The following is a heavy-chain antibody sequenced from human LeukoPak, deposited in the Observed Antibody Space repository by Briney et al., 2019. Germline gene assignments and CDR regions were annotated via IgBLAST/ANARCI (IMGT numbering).Heavy chain of an antibody. D-gene: IGHD6-19*01. CDR3: ARDSPFLVPGTGDAFDV. CDR1: GYTFSTFG. Sequence: GASVKVSCKASGYTFSTFGISWVRQAPGQGLEWMGWISAYHGKTNFAQRFQGRVTLTTESSTSTAYMELRSLRSDDTAMYYCARDSPFLVPGTGDAFDVWGQGTKVSVSS. J-gene: IGHJ3*01. CDR2: ISAYHGKT. V-gene: IGHV1-18*01.